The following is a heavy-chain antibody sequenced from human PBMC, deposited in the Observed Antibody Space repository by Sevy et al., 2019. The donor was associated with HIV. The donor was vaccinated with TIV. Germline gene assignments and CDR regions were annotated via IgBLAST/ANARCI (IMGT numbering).Heavy chain of an antibody. Sequence: GGSLRRSCAASGFTFSSYAMSWVRQAPGKGLEWVSAISGSGGSTYYADSVKGRFTISRDNSKNTLYLQMNSLRAEDTDVYYCAKGKGYYYDSSGYCFDYWGQGTLVTVSS. CDR3: AKGKGYYYDSSGYCFDY. CDR2: ISGSGGST. V-gene: IGHV3-23*01. J-gene: IGHJ4*02. D-gene: IGHD3-22*01. CDR1: GFTFSSYA.